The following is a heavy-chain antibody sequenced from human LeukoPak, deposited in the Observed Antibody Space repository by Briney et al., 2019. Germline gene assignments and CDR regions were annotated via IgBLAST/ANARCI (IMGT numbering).Heavy chain of an antibody. CDR1: GFTVSGNY. V-gene: IGHV3-23*01. CDR3: FGGSGYNSDY. D-gene: IGHD3-22*01. J-gene: IGHJ4*02. CDR2: ISGSGGNT. Sequence: GGSLRLSCAASGFTVSGNYMNWVRQAPGKGLEWVSLISGSGGNTYYADSVKGRFTISRDNSKNTLYLQMNSLRAEDTALYSCFGGSGYNSDYWGQGTLVTVSP.